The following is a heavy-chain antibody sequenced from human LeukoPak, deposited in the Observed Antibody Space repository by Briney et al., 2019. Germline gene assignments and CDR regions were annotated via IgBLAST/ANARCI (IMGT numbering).Heavy chain of an antibody. CDR1: GGSISSYY. D-gene: IGHD3-22*01. V-gene: IGHV4-4*07. J-gene: IGHJ3*02. CDR3: ARNYDCSGYYYGRAFDI. CDR2: IYTSGST. Sequence: PSETLSLTCTVSGGSISSYYWSWIRQPAGKGLEWIGRIYTSGSTNYNPSLKSRVTMSVDTSKNQFSLNLSSVTAADTAVYYCARNYDCSGYYYGRAFDIWGQGTMVTVSS.